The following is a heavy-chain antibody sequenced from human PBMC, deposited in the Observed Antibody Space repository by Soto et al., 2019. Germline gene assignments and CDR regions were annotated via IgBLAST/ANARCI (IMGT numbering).Heavy chain of an antibody. D-gene: IGHD3-22*01. V-gene: IGHV1-69*02. CDR1: GGTFSSYT. CDR2: IIPILGIA. CDR3: ALRRLRDSMDFDY. Sequence: ASVKVSCKASGGTFSSYTISWVRQAPGQGLEWMGRIIPILGIANYAQKFQGRVTMTTDTSTSTAYMELRSLRSDDTAVSYCALRRLRDSMDFDYWGQGTLVTVSS. J-gene: IGHJ4*02.